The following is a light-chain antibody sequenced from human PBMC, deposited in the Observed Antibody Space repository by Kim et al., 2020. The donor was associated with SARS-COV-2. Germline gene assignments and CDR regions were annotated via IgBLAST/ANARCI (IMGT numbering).Light chain of an antibody. Sequence: SPGESATLSCRASQTVGSDFLAWYQQQPCQAPTLLIDESSTRATGVPDRCSGSASGTDSLLTLSRVEPDDAAVFCWQHYSNPVSTFGPGTKVDIK. CDR1: QTVGSDF. J-gene: IGKJ3*01. CDR3: QHYSNPVST. CDR2: ESS. V-gene: IGKV3D-20*02.